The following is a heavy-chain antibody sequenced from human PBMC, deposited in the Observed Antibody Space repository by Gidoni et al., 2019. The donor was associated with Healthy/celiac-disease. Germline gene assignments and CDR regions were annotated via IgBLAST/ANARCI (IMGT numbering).Heavy chain of an antibody. J-gene: IGHJ4*02. CDR1: GGSFSGYY. CDR3: ARGRSTVVTPVHFDY. D-gene: IGHD2-21*02. Sequence: QVQLHQWGAGLLKPSETLSLTCAFYGGSFSGYYLCWFRQPPGKGLEWIGEINHSGSTNYYPSLKSRVTISVDTSKNQFSLKLSYVTAAETAVYYGARGRSTVVTPVHFDYWGQGTLVTVSS. CDR2: INHSGST. V-gene: IGHV4-34*01.